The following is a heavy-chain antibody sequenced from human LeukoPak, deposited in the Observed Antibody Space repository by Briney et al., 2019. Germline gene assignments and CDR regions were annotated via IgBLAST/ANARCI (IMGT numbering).Heavy chain of an antibody. CDR3: AREGGISGSLDY. V-gene: IGHV1-69*05. D-gene: IGHD1-26*01. J-gene: IGHJ4*02. CDR2: IIPIFGTA. CDR1: GGTFSSYA. Sequence: ASVKVSCKASGGTFSSYAISWVRQAPGQGLEWMGGIIPIFGTANYAQKFQGRVTITTDESTSTAYMELSSLRSEDTAVYYCAREGGISGSLDYWGQGAPVTVSS.